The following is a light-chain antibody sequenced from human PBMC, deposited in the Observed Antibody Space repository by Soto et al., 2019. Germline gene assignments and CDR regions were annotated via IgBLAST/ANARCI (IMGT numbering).Light chain of an antibody. CDR3: QQTYSTPLT. Sequence: DVQMTQSPSSLSASVGDRVTITCRASQNITRHLNWYQQRPGKAPNLLIFAASNLQSGVPSRFSGSGSATDFTLTISSLQPEDCATYYCQQTYSTPLTFGGGTKVEIK. CDR2: AAS. CDR1: QNITRH. J-gene: IGKJ4*01. V-gene: IGKV1-39*01.